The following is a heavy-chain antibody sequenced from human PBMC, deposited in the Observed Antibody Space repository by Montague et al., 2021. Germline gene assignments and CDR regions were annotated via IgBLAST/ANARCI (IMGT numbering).Heavy chain of an antibody. CDR2: IYYNGTT. D-gene: IGHD2-15*01. J-gene: IGHJ5*02. CDR1: GGSISSASYY. CDR3: ARSLYCRGGSCYPGFDP. Sequence: SETLSLTCTVSGGSISSASYYWGWICQPPGKGLEFIGVIYYNGTTYHNPSLKSRVTVSMDTSKNQFSLKLSSVTAADTAVYYCARSLYCRGGSCYPGFDPWGQGTLVTASS. V-gene: IGHV4-39*01.